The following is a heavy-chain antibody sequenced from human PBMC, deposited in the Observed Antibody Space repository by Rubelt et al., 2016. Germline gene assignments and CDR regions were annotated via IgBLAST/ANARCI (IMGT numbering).Heavy chain of an antibody. CDR1: GGTFSSYA. CDR2: INPSGGST. CDR3: ARSPRYDFEDNWFDP. J-gene: IGHJ5*02. D-gene: IGHD3-3*01. Sequence: QVQLVQSGAEVKKPGSSVKVSCKASGGTFSSYAISWVRQAPGQGLEWMGIINPSGGSTSYAQKFQGRVTMTRDTSTSPVYMELSSLRSEDTAVYYCARSPRYDFEDNWFDPWGQGTLVTVSS. V-gene: IGHV1-46*01.